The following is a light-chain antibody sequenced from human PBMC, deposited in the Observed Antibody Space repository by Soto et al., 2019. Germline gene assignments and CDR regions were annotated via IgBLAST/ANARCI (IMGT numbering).Light chain of an antibody. V-gene: IGLV2-14*01. CDR2: DVS. J-gene: IGLJ1*01. CDR1: SSDVGGYNY. Sequence: SLLTQPASVSGSPGQSITISCTGTSSDVGGYNYVSWYQQHPGKAPKLMIYDVSKRPSGVSNRFSGSKSGNTASLTISGLQAEDEADYYCSSYTSSSTYVFGTGTKVTVL. CDR3: SSYTSSSTYV.